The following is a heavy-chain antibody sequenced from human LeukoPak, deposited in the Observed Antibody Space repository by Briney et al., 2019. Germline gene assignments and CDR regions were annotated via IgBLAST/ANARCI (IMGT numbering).Heavy chain of an antibody. Sequence: GESLKISCKGSGYSFTTYWIGWVRQMPGKGLEWMGIIYPGDSDTRYCPSFQGQVTISADKSISTAYLQWSSLKASDTAMYYCARLGLVRLLRKSDIFDIWGQGTMVTVSS. CDR1: GYSFTTYW. J-gene: IGHJ3*02. V-gene: IGHV5-51*01. CDR2: IYPGDSDT. CDR3: ARLGLVRLLRKSDIFDI. D-gene: IGHD1-26*01.